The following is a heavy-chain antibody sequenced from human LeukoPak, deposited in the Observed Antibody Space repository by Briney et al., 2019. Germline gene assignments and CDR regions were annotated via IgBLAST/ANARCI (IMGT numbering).Heavy chain of an antibody. V-gene: IGHV4-34*01. CDR3: ARFPSSHNYYYYYMDV. CDR1: GGSFSGYY. CDR2: INHSGST. Sequence: SETLSLTCAVYGGSFSGYYWSWIRQPPGKGPEWIGEINHSGSTNYNPSLKSRVTISVDTSKNQFSLKLSSVTAADTAVYYCARFPSSHNYYYYYMDVWGKGATVTVSS. J-gene: IGHJ6*03. D-gene: IGHD6-13*01.